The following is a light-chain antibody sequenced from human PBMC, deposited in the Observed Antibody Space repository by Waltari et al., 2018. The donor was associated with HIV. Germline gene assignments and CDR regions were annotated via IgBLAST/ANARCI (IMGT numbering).Light chain of an antibody. CDR1: QNLLHSDAKTY. J-gene: IGKJ4*01. CDR2: EVS. CDR3: MQSKEFPLT. V-gene: IGKV2D-29*02. Sequence: IVMTQTPPSLSVIPGQSASISCNSSQNLLHSDAKTYLYWYLQRPGQSPQLLIYEVSKRFSGVPDRFTGSGWGTDFTLQISRVEAEDVGTYFCMQSKEFPLTFGGGTKVEIK.